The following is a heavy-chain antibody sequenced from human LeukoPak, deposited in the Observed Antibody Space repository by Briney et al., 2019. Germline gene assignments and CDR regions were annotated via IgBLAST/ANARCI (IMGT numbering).Heavy chain of an antibody. D-gene: IGHD3-22*01. CDR3: ATDPYYYDSSGYYALGY. Sequence: GRSLRLSCAASGFTFDDYAMHWVRQAPGKGLEWVSGISWNSGSIGYADSVKGRFTISRDNAKNSLYLQMNSLRAEDTALYYCATDPYYYDSSGYYALGYWGQGTLVTVST. CDR1: GFTFDDYA. CDR2: ISWNSGSI. J-gene: IGHJ4*02. V-gene: IGHV3-9*01.